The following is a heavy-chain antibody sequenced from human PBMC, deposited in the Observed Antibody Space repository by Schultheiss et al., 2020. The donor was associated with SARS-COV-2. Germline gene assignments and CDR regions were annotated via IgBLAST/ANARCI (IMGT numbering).Heavy chain of an antibody. D-gene: IGHD3-3*01. J-gene: IGHJ4*02. Sequence: SETLSLTCTVSGGSISSGSYYWSWIRQPAGKGLEWIGSIYYSGSTNYNPSLKSRVTISVDTSKNQFSLKLSSVTAADTAVYYCARLGAGGYDPLHWGQGTLVTVSS. CDR1: GGSISSGSYY. CDR2: IYYSGST. CDR3: ARLGAGGYDPLH. V-gene: IGHV4-39*01.